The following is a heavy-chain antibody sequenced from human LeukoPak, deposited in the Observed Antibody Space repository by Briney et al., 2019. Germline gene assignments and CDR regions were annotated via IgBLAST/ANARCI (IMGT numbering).Heavy chain of an antibody. CDR1: GYSISSGYY. V-gene: IGHV4-38-2*02. CDR3: AREVVPAAMYWYFDL. J-gene: IGHJ2*01. Sequence: SETLSLTCAVSGYSISSGYYWGWIRPPPGKGLEWIGSIYHSGSTYYNPSLKSRVTISVDTSKNQFSLKLSSVTAADTAVYYCAREVVPAAMYWYFDLWGRGTLVTVSS. D-gene: IGHD2-2*01. CDR2: IYHSGST.